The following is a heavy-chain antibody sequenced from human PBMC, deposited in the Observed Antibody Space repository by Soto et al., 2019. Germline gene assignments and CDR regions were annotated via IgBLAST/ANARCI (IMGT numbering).Heavy chain of an antibody. Sequence: SETLSLTCTVSGGSISSSSYYWGWIRQPPGKGLEWIGSIYYSGSTYYNPSLKSRVTISVDTSKNQFSLKLSSVTAADTPVYYCARDHGFSSSPLYGMDVWGQGTTVTVSS. V-gene: IGHV4-39*02. CDR3: ARDHGFSSSPLYGMDV. CDR2: IYYSGST. D-gene: IGHD6-6*01. J-gene: IGHJ6*02. CDR1: GGSISSSSYY.